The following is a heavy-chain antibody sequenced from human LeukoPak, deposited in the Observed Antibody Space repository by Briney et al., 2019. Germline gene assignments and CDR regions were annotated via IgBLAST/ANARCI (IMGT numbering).Heavy chain of an antibody. CDR3: AKVVDTAMWKNYFDY. CDR1: GFTFDDYG. D-gene: IGHD5-18*01. V-gene: IGHV3-23*01. Sequence: PGGSLRLSCAASGFTFDDYGMSWVRQAPGKGLEWVSAISGSGGSTYYADSVKGRFTISRDNSKSTLYLQMNSLRAEDTAVYYCAKVVDTAMWKNYFDYWGQGTLVTVSS. CDR2: ISGSGGST. J-gene: IGHJ4*02.